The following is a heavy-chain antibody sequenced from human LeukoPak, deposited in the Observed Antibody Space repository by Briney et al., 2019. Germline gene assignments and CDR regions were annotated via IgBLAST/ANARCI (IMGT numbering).Heavy chain of an antibody. CDR3: ARRGLLGSGTLAFGY. J-gene: IGHJ4*02. CDR1: GGSLNDYS. Sequence: SETLSLTCFVSGGSLNDYSWSWFRQSPGKGLEWIGELNHRGRTDYNPSLTSRVTISIDTSKNHFALTLTSLTAADTAVYYCARRGLLGSGTLAFGYWGQGTLVTVSS. V-gene: IGHV4-34*01. CDR2: LNHRGRT. D-gene: IGHD3-10*01.